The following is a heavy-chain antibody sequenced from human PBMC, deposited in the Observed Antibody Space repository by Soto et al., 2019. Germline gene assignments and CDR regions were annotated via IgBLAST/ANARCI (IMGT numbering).Heavy chain of an antibody. Sequence: QVLLVESGGGVVQPGRSLRLSCAASGFTFSSYAMHWVRQAPGKGLEWVAIIWYDGRNKYNEDSVKGRFTISRDNSKNTLYLQMNSLRVEDTAVYHCARTYGDHDAFDIWGQGTMVTVSS. J-gene: IGHJ3*02. D-gene: IGHD4-17*01. V-gene: IGHV3-33*01. CDR3: ARTYGDHDAFDI. CDR1: GFTFSSYA. CDR2: IWYDGRNK.